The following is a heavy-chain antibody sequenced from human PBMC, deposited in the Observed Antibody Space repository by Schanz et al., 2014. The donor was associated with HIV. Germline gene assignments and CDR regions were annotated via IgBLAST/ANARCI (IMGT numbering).Heavy chain of an antibody. CDR1: GFSFSNYG. J-gene: IGHJ5*02. V-gene: IGHV3-7*01. D-gene: IGHD1-20*01. CDR3: ARDYHWNWFDP. Sequence: EVQLLESGGGLVQAGGSLRLSCAASGFSFSNYGMHWVRQAPGKGLEWLANIKLDGSEKYYVDSVKGRFTISRDNTKNSLYLQMNSLRAEDTAVYYCARDYHWNWFDPWGQGTLVTVSS. CDR2: IKLDGSEK.